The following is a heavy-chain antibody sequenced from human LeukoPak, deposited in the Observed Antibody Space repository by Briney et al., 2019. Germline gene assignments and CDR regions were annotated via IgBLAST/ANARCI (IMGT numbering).Heavy chain of an antibody. V-gene: IGHV4-34*01. Sequence: KPSETLSLTCAVYGGSFSGYYLSWIRQPPGKGLEWIGEINHSGSTNYNPSLKSRVTISVDTSKNQFSLKLSSVTAADTAVYYCARTSGYSSGWYSPWGQGTLVTVSS. J-gene: IGHJ5*02. D-gene: IGHD6-19*01. CDR2: INHSGST. CDR3: ARTSGYSSGWYSP. CDR1: GGSFSGYY.